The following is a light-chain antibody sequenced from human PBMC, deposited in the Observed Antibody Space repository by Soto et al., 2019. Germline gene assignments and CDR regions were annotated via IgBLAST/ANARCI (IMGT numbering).Light chain of an antibody. Sequence: EIVMTQSPATLSVSPGERATLSCRASQSVSSNLAWYQQKPGQAPRLLIYGASTRATGIPARFSGSGSGTEFTLTISSLQSEDFAVYYCHQYKTWITFGQGTRLEIK. V-gene: IGKV3-15*01. CDR3: HQYKTWIT. CDR1: QSVSSN. CDR2: GAS. J-gene: IGKJ5*01.